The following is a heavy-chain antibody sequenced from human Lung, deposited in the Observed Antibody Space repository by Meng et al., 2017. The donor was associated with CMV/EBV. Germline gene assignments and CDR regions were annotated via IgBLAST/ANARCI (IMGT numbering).Heavy chain of an antibody. J-gene: IGHJ6*02. CDR2: ISYDGSNK. CDR3: ARGEQLWLPLDV. CDR1: GFTFTTYA. D-gene: IGHD5-18*01. Sequence: GGSLRLSCAASGFTFTTYAMHWVRQAPGKGLEWVAVISYDGSNKYYADSVKGRFTISRDNSKNTLYLQMNSLRTVDTAVYSCARGEQLWLPLDVGGHGTTXTSP. V-gene: IGHV3-30*04.